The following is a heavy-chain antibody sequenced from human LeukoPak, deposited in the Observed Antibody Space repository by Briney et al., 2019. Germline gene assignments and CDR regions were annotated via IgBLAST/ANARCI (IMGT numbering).Heavy chain of an antibody. CDR3: AIGRDGDYPAYYYNGMEV. J-gene: IGHJ6*02. V-gene: IGHV4-34*01. CDR2: INDSGST. Sequence: PSETLSLTCAVYGGSFSGYYWSWIRQPPGKGLEWIGEINDSGSTNYNPSLTSRVTISVDTSKNQFSLKLRSVTAADTPVYYCAIGRDGDYPAYYYNGMEVWGQGSKVTVSS. CDR1: GGSFSGYY. D-gene: IGHD4-17*01.